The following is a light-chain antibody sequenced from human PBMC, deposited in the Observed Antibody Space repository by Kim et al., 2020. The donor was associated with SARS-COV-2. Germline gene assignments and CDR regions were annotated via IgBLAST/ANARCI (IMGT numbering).Light chain of an antibody. Sequence: LSPGERATLSCRASQTVSSSSLAWYQQKPGQAPRLLIYGASARATGVPARFSGSGSGTEFTLTISNLQSEDVAVYYCQQYDDWWTFGQGTKVDIK. J-gene: IGKJ1*01. CDR2: GAS. CDR1: QTVSSS. V-gene: IGKV3-15*01. CDR3: QQYDDWWT.